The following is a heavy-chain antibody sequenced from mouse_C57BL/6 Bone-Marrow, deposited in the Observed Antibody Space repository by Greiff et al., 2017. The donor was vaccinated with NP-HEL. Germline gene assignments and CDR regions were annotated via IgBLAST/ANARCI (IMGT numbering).Heavy chain of an antibody. J-gene: IGHJ1*03. CDR2: FYPGSGSL. CDR3: ARHGDYFGSSYGYFDV. CDR1: GYTFTEYT. D-gene: IGHD1-1*01. V-gene: IGHV1-62-2*01. Sequence: QVQLQQSGAELVKPGASVKLSCKASGYTFTEYTIHWVKQRSGQGLEWIGWFYPGSGSLKYNEKFKDKATLTADKSSSTVYMDLSRLTSEDYAVYFCARHGDYFGSSYGYFDVWGTGTTVTVSS.